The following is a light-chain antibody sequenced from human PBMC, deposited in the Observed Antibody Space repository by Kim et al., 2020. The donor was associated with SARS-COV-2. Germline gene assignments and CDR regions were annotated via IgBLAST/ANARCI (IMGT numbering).Light chain of an antibody. CDR3: AAWDDSLNGVI. V-gene: IGLV1-44*01. Sequence: QSVLTQPPSASGTPGQRVTMSCSGSSSNIGSNTVNWYQQLPGTAPKLLIYSNNQGPSGVPDRFSGSKSGTSASLAISGLQSEDEADYYCAAWDDSLNGVIFGGGTQLTVL. CDR1: SSNIGSNT. J-gene: IGLJ2*01. CDR2: SNN.